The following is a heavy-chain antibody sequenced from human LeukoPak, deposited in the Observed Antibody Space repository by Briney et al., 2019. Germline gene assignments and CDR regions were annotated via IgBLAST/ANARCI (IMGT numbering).Heavy chain of an antibody. CDR1: GGSFSGYY. Sequence: PSETLSLTCAVYGGSFSGYYWSWIRQPPGKGLEWIGEINHSGSTNYNPSLKSRVTISVDTSKNQFSLKLSSVTAADTAVYYCARXFRRXKLNWFDPWGQGTLVTVSS. J-gene: IGHJ5*02. CDR3: ARXFRRXKLNWFDP. CDR2: INHSGST. V-gene: IGHV4-34*01.